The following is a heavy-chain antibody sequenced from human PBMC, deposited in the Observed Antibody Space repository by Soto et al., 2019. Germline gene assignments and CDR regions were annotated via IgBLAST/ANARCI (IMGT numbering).Heavy chain of an antibody. V-gene: IGHV4-39*01. D-gene: IGHD5-12*01. J-gene: IGHJ4*02. Sequence: QLQLQESGPGLVQPSETLSLTCTVSGVSISSHGYFWGWIRQPPGKGLEWIGMISYSGSTYYSPSLKSRVTISADTSKTQWSLRLSSVTAADTAVFHCMNYNSGWKYWGQGTVVTVSS. CDR3: MNYNSGWKY. CDR1: GVSISSHGYF. CDR2: ISYSGST.